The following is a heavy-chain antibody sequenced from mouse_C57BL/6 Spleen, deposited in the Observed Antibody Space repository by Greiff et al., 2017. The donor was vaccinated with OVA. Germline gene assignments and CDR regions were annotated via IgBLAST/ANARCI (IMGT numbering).Heavy chain of an antibody. V-gene: IGHV5-4*01. D-gene: IGHD1-1*01. Sequence: EVQLQESGGGLVKPGGSLKLSCAASGFTFSSYAMSWVRQTPEKRLEWVATISDGGSYTYYPDNVKGRFTISRDNAKNNLYLQMSHLKSEDTAMYYCARDHYYGSKGFAYWGQGTLVTVSA. CDR3: ARDHYYGSKGFAY. J-gene: IGHJ3*01. CDR1: GFTFSSYA. CDR2: ISDGGSYT.